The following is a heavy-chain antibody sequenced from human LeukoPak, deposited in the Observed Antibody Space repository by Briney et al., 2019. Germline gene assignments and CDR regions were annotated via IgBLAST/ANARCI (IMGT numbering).Heavy chain of an antibody. CDR1: GGAFSSYA. D-gene: IGHD3-10*01. Sequence: ASVKVSCKASGGAFSSYAISWVRQAPGQGLEWMEGIIPIFGTANYAQKFQGRVTITTDESTSTAYMELSSLRSEDTAVYYCARDASQRGFGELFDYWGQGTLVTVSS. J-gene: IGHJ4*02. CDR3: ARDASQRGFGELFDY. V-gene: IGHV1-69*05. CDR2: IIPIFGTA.